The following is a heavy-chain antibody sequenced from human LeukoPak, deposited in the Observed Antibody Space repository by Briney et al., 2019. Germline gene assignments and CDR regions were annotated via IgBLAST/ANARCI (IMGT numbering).Heavy chain of an antibody. D-gene: IGHD4-17*01. CDR2: INHSGST. J-gene: IGHJ4*02. CDR3: AIRTVTPWNY. Sequence: PSETLSLTCAVYGGSFSGYYWSWIRQPPGKGLEWIGEINHSGSTNYNPSLKSRVTISVDTSKNQFSLKLSSVTAADTAVYYCAIRTVTPWNYWGQGTLVTVSP. V-gene: IGHV4-34*01. CDR1: GGSFSGYY.